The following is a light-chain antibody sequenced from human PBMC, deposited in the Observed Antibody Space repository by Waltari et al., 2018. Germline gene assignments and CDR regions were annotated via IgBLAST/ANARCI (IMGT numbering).Light chain of an antibody. CDR1: SSDVGGYNY. CDR3: CSYAGSYTL. CDR2: DVS. J-gene: IGLJ3*02. Sequence: QSALTQPRPVSGSPGQSVTISCPGTSSDVGGYNYVSWYQQHPGKAPKLLIYDVSRRPSGVPERFSGSKSGNTASLTISGLQAEDEADYYCCSYAGSYTLFGGGTKLTVL. V-gene: IGLV2-11*01.